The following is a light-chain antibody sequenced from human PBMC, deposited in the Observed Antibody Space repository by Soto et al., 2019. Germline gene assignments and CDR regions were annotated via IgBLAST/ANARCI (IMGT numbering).Light chain of an antibody. V-gene: IGLV2-11*01. J-gene: IGLJ1*01. CDR2: DVT. Sequence: SVLTQPRSVSGSPGQSVTISCTGTSSDVGGYNYVSWYQHHPGKAPKLIIYDVTQRPSGIPDRFSGSKSGNTASLTISGLQADDEADYHCCSYADNYFYVFGSGTKVTVL. CDR1: SSDVGGYNY. CDR3: CSYADNYFYV.